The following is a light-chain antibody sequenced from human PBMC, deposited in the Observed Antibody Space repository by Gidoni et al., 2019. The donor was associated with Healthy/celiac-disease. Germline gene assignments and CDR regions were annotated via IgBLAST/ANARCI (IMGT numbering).Light chain of an antibody. J-gene: IGKJ1*01. CDR1: QSISSW. V-gene: IGKV1-5*01. CDR3: QQYNSYCT. CDR2: DAS. Sequence: DIQMTQPPSTLSASVGDRVTITCRASQSISSWLSWYQQKPGKAPKLLIYDASSLESGVPSRFSGSGSGTEFTLTISSLQPDDFATYYCQQYNSYCTFGQGTKVEIK.